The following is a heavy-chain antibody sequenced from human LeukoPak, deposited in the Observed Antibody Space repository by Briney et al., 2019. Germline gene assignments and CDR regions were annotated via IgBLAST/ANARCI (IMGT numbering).Heavy chain of an antibody. CDR3: ARGRQEVSMIVVVMTAVSYYLDV. D-gene: IGHD3-22*01. CDR1: GGSFSGYY. J-gene: IGHJ6*03. CDR2: INPSGRI. V-gene: IGHV4-34*01. Sequence: SETLSLTCAVYGGSFSGYYWTWIRQAPGKGMEWIGEINPSGRISYNPSLKSRLTISVDASKNQFSLNLGSLTAADTAVYYCARGRQEVSMIVVVMTAVSYYLDVWGKGTTVTVS.